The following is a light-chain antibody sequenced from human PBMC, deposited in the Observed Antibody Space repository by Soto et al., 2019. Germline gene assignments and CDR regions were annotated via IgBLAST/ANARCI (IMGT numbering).Light chain of an antibody. CDR3: QSYDNRLSAYV. CDR1: SSNIGAGFD. Sequence: QAVVTQPTSVSGAPGQRVTISCTGSSSNIGAGFDVHWYHQIAGTAPKLLIYGNSNRPSGVPDRFSGSKSGTSASLAINGLQAEDEADYYCQSYDNRLSAYVFGTGTKLTVL. J-gene: IGLJ1*01. V-gene: IGLV1-40*01. CDR2: GNS.